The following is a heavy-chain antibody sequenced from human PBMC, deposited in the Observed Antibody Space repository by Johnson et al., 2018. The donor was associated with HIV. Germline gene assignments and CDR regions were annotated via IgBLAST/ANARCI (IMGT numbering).Heavy chain of an antibody. CDR1: GFTFSSYG. Sequence: QVQLVESGGGVVQPGGSLRLSCAASGFTFSSYGMHWVRQAPGKGLEWVSVIYSGGSTYYADSVKGRFTISRDNSKNSLYLQMNGLRPEDTAVYYCARGQGFWAFDIWGQGTMVTVSS. D-gene: IGHD3-3*01. J-gene: IGHJ3*02. CDR3: ARGQGFWAFDI. CDR2: IYSGGST. V-gene: IGHV3-NL1*01.